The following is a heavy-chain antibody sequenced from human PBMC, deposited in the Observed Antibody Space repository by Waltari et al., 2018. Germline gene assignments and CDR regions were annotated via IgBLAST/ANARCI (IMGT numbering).Heavy chain of an antibody. CDR2: IGGNDGSI. CDR1: GFTFRSYR. Sequence: EVQLVESGGGLVKPGGSLRLACAASGFTFRSYRMNWVRLAPGKGLQWVASIGGNDGSIYYADSIKGRFTVSRDNARSSLFLQMNSLRADDTALYFCAREAPNYYYYMDVWGKGTTVTVSS. V-gene: IGHV3-21*01. J-gene: IGHJ6*03. CDR3: AREAPNYYYYMDV.